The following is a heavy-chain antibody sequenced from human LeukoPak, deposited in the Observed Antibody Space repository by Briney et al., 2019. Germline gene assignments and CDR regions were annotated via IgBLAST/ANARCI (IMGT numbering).Heavy chain of an antibody. CDR3: AREIYVWGSYDY. CDR1: GFTFSDYT. J-gene: IGHJ4*02. V-gene: IGHV3-21*01. Sequence: GGSLRLSCAASGFTFSDYTMNWVRQAPGKGLEWVSSISSSSSYIYYADSVEGRFTISRDNAKNSLYLQMNSLRAEDTAVYYCAREIYVWGSYDYWGQGTLVTVSS. CDR2: ISSSSSYI. D-gene: IGHD3-16*01.